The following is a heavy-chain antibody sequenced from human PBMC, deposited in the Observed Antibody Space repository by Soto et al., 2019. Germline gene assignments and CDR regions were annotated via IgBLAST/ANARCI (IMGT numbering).Heavy chain of an antibody. CDR1: GFTFSNYA. V-gene: IGHV3-30*18. Sequence: PGGSPRLSCVASGFTFSNYAMHWVRQAPGKGLGWVAVISSDGSEKYYLDSVRDRFTISRDNSKNTLYLQMDNLRPEDTAMYYCANYWTTLTTGFHFWGPGALVTVSS. CDR2: ISSDGSEK. J-gene: IGHJ4*02. CDR3: ANYWTTLTTGFHF. D-gene: IGHD4-17*01.